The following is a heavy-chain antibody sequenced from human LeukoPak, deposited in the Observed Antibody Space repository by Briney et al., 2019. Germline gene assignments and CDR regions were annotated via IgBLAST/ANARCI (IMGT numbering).Heavy chain of an antibody. CDR3: AKDGDYGDYYFDY. J-gene: IGHJ4*02. Sequence: PGGSLRLSCAASGFTFSSYGMHWVRQAPGKGLEWVAVISYDGRNKYYADSVKGRFTISRDNSKNTLYLQMNSLRAEDTAVYYCAKDGDYGDYYFDYWGQGTLVTVSS. CDR2: ISYDGRNK. D-gene: IGHD4-17*01. CDR1: GFTFSSYG. V-gene: IGHV3-30*18.